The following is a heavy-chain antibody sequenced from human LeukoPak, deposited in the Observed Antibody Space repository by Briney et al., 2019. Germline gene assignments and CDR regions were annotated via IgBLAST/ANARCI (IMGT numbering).Heavy chain of an antibody. CDR2: ISWEGHTT. Sequence: GGSLRLSCAASGFTFDDYAMHWVRQAPGQGLEWVALISWEGHTTYYADSVRGRFTNSRDNSKNSLYLQMNSLRTEDTAFYYCTRDTDYGSATNYFDSWGQGTLVSVSS. V-gene: IGHV3-43*01. CDR1: GFTFDDYA. J-gene: IGHJ4*02. CDR3: TRDTDYGSATNYFDS. D-gene: IGHD3-10*01.